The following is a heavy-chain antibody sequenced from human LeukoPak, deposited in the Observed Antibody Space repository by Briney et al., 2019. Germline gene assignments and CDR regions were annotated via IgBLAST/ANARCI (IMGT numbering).Heavy chain of an antibody. CDR3: AKCITALLSPADAFDI. CDR2: ISGSGGST. D-gene: IGHD1-26*01. CDR1: GFTFSSYA. V-gene: IGHV3-23*01. Sequence: GGSLRLSCAASGFTFSSYAMSWVRQAPGKGLEWISAISGSGGSTYYADSGKGRFTISRDNSKNTLHLQMNSLRAEDTAVYYCAKCITALLSPADAFDIWGQGTMVTVSS. J-gene: IGHJ3*02.